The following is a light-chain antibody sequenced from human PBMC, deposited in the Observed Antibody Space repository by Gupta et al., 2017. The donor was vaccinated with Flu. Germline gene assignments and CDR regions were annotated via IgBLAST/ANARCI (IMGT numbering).Light chain of an antibody. CDR2: AAS. CDR3: QQANSFPPLT. CDR1: QGISSW. J-gene: IGKJ4*01. V-gene: IGKV1-12*01. Sequence: SSVFASVGDRVTITCRASQGISSWLAWYQQKPGKAPKLLIYAASSWQSGVPSRFSGSGYGTDFTLTISNRQPEDFASYYCQQANSFPPLTFGGGTKVEIK.